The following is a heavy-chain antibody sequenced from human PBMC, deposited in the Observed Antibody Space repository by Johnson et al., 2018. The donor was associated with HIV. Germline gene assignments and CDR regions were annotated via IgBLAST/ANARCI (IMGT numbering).Heavy chain of an antibody. J-gene: IGHJ3*02. V-gene: IGHV3-20*04. Sequence: VQLVESGGGVVRPGGSLRLSCEASGFIFDDYGMSWVRQAPGKGLEWVAGINWNDGSNEYYADSVKGLFTISRDNSKNTLYLQMSSLRAEDTAVYYCAKSPGKDHGGNSGAFHIWGQGTMVTVSS. CDR1: GFIFDDYG. D-gene: IGHD4-23*01. CDR3: AKSPGKDHGGNSGAFHI. CDR2: INWNDGSNE.